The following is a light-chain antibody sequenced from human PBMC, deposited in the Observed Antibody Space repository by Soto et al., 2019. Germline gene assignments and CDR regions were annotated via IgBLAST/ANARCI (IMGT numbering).Light chain of an antibody. J-gene: IGLJ1*01. Sequence: QSALTQPRSVSGSPGQSVTISCTGTSSDVGGYNYVSWYQQHPGKAPKLVLYDVSNRPSGVPDRFSGSKSGNTASLSISGLQAEDEAEYYCCSYAGTYSFYVFGTGTQLTVL. CDR1: SSDVGGYNY. CDR3: CSYAGTYSFYV. CDR2: DVS. V-gene: IGLV2-11*01.